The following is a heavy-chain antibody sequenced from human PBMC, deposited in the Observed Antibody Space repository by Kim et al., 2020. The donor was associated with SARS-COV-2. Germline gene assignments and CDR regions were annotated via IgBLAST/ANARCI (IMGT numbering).Heavy chain of an antibody. CDR1: GGSFSGYY. J-gene: IGHJ4*02. V-gene: IGHV4-34*01. CDR3: ARGFSRDCTGGVCSLFDY. D-gene: IGHD2-8*02. CDR2: INHSGST. Sequence: SETLSLTCAVYGGSFSGYYWSWIRQPPGKGLEWIGEINHSGSTNYNPSLKSRVTISVDTSKNQFSLKLSSVTAADTAVYYCARGFSRDCTGGVCSLFDYWGQGTLVTVSS.